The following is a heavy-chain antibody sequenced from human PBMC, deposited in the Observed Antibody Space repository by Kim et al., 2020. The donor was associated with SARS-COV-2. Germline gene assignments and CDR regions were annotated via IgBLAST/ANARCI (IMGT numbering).Heavy chain of an antibody. J-gene: IGHJ3*02. CDR2: GTT. CDR3: ARLLQDAFDI. V-gene: IGHV4-39*01. Sequence: GTTYDNPSLKSRLTISVDTSKDQFSLKLTSVTAADTSMYYCARLLQDAFDIWGQGTMVTVSS. D-gene: IGHD2-15*01.